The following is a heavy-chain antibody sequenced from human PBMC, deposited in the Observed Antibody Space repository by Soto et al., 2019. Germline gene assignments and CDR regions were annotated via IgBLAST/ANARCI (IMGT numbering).Heavy chain of an antibody. V-gene: IGHV1-18*01. Sequence: QVQLVQSGAEVKKPGASVTVSCKTSGYTFSNYGINWVRQAPGQGLEWMGWISGYNGNTNYAQTVQGRVTMTTDTSTGTVYMELRSLKSDDTAIYYCSRFIMVGGWFDPNYYHGMYVWGQGTTVTLSS. D-gene: IGHD6-19*01. CDR1: GYTFSNYG. J-gene: IGHJ6*02. CDR3: SRFIMVGGWFDPNYYHGMYV. CDR2: ISGYNGNT.